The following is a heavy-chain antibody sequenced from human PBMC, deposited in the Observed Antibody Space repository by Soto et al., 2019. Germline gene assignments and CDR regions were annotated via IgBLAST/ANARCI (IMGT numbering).Heavy chain of an antibody. J-gene: IGHJ4*02. CDR2: ISYDGSNK. Sequence: GGSLRLSCAASGFTFSSYGMHWVRQAPGKGLEWVAVISYDGSNKYYADSVKGRFTISRDNSKNTLYLQMNSLRAEDTAVYYCAKDLRDGSGYYLDYWGQGTLVTVSS. V-gene: IGHV3-30*18. CDR3: AKDLRDGSGYYLDY. D-gene: IGHD3-22*01. CDR1: GFTFSSYG.